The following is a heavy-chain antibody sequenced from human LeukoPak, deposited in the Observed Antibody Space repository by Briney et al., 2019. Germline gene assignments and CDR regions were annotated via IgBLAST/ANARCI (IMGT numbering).Heavy chain of an antibody. Sequence: SETLSLTCTVSGGSISSYYWSWIRQPAGKGLEWIGRIYTSGSTNYNPSLKSRVTISVDTSKNQFSLKLSSVTAADTAVYYCAREVPDWLLSNYMDVWGNGTTVTISS. V-gene: IGHV4-4*07. CDR3: AREVPDWLLSNYMDV. D-gene: IGHD3-9*01. CDR2: IYTSGST. J-gene: IGHJ6*03. CDR1: GGSISSYY.